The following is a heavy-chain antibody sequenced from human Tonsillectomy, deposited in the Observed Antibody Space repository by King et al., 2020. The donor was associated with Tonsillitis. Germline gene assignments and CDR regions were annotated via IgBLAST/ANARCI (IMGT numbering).Heavy chain of an antibody. CDR3: ARAGTYCSGGSCYSGAFDI. D-gene: IGHD2-15*01. J-gene: IGHJ3*02. V-gene: IGHV4-30-2*01. CDR2: IYHSGST. Sequence: LQLQESGSGLVKPSQTLSLTCAVSCGSISSGGYSWSWIRQPPGKGLEWIGYIYHSGSTYYNPSLKSRVTISVDRSKNQFSLKLSSVTAADTAVYYCARAGTYCSGGSCYSGAFDIWGQGTMVTVSS. CDR1: CGSISSGGYS.